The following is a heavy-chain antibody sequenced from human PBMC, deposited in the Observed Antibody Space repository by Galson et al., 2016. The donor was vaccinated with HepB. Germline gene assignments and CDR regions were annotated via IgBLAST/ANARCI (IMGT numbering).Heavy chain of an antibody. CDR2: INQDGSEK. CDR3: ARAYQYTLDY. J-gene: IGHJ4*02. V-gene: IGHV3-7*04. CDR1: GLTFSRFW. D-gene: IGHD1-1*01. Sequence: ALILSCAASGLTFSRFWMTWVRQAPGKGLEWVANINQDGSEKHYLDSVRGRFTISRDNAKNSLYLQMNSLRAEDTAVYFCARAYQYTLDYWGQGTLVTVSS.